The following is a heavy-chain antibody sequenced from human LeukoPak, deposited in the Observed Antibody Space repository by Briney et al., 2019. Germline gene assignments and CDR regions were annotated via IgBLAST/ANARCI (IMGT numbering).Heavy chain of an antibody. V-gene: IGHV4-30-4*01. Sequence: PSETLSLTCTVSGGSISSGDYYWSWIRQLPGKGLEWIGYIYYSGSTYYNPSLKSRVTISVDTSKNQFSLKLSSVTAADTAVYYCARRSSIAARPWDYWGQGTLVTVSS. CDR2: IYYSGST. D-gene: IGHD6-6*01. CDR3: ARRSSIAARPWDY. CDR1: GGSISSGDYY. J-gene: IGHJ4*02.